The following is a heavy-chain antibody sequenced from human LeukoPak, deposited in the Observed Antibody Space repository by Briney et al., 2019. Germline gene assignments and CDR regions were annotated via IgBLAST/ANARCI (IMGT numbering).Heavy chain of an antibody. Sequence: SETLSLTCAVYGGSFSGYYWSWIRQPAGKGLEWIGRIYTSGTTHYNPSLKSRVTMSVDTSKNQFSLNLSSVTAADTAVYYCARFSSIAAAFDYWGLGTLVTVSS. CDR3: ARFSSIAAAFDY. J-gene: IGHJ4*02. V-gene: IGHV4-59*10. D-gene: IGHD6-13*01. CDR1: GGSFSGYY. CDR2: IYTSGTT.